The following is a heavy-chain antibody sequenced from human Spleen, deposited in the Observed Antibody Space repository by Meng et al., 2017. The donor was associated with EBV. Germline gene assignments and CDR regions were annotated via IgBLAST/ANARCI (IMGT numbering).Heavy chain of an antibody. J-gene: IGHJ4*02. V-gene: IGHV4-30-4*01. D-gene: IGHD3-22*01. CDR3: ARDSPVSHFDF. Sequence: VELQESGPGLVKASPTLSLTCAVSGDSFGSGGYYWTWIRQPPGKGLEWIGYISYTGNTDYNPSLKSRVTMSVDTSGNRFSLNLSSVTAADTAVYYCARDSPVSHFDFWGQGTLVTVSS. CDR2: ISYTGNT. CDR1: GDSFGSGGYY.